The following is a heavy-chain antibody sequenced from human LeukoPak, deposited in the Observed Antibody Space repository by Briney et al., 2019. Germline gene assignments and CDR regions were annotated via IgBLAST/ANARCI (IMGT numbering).Heavy chain of an antibody. Sequence: GASVKVSCTASGGTFSSYAISWVRQAPGQGLEWMGGIIPIFGTANYAQKFQGRVTITADESTSTAYMELSSLRSEDTAVYYCARDGNYCSSTSCYENWFDPWGQGTLVTVSS. CDR1: GGTFSSYA. CDR2: IIPIFGTA. V-gene: IGHV1-69*01. J-gene: IGHJ5*02. D-gene: IGHD2-2*01. CDR3: ARDGNYCSSTSCYENWFDP.